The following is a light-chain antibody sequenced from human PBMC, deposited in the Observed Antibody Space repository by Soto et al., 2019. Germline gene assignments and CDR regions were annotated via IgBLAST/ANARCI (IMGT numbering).Light chain of an antibody. CDR1: QSVDRNY. CDR3: HQFASTPLT. Sequence: EIGLTQSPGTLSLSPGESATLSCRASQSVDRNYLAWFQQKPGQAPRLLIYGASSRATDIPPRFSGSGSGTEFVLTISGLEPEDFAVYYCHQFASTPLTFGQGTKVQSK. J-gene: IGKJ1*01. CDR2: GAS. V-gene: IGKV3-20*01.